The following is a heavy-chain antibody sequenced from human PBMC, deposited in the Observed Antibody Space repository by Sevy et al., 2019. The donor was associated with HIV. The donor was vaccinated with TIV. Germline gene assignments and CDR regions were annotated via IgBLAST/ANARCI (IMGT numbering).Heavy chain of an antibody. V-gene: IGHV4-31*03. D-gene: IGHD3-22*01. J-gene: IGHJ3*02. CDR1: GGSISSGGYY. CDR2: IYYSGRT. Sequence: SETLSLTCTVSGGSISSGGYYWSWIRQHPGKGLEWIGYIYYSGRTYYNPSLKSRVTISVDTSKNQFSLRLSSVTAADSAVYYCARAYDSRSFVRSVAFDIWGQGTMVTVSS. CDR3: ARAYDSRSFVRSVAFDI.